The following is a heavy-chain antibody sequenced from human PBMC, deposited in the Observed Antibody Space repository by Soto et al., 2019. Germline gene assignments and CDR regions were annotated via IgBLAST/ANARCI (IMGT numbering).Heavy chain of an antibody. J-gene: IGHJ3*02. D-gene: IGHD3-3*01. CDR2: INPSGGST. CDR1: GYTFTSYY. V-gene: IGHV1-46*03. Sequence: ASVKVSCKASGYTFTSYYMHWVRQAPGQGLEWMGIINPSGGSTSYAQKFQGRVTMTRDTSTSTVYMELSSLRSEDTAVYYCARIWFFGRGGSCPFHDAFEIGGKGKMVTVS. CDR3: ARIWFFGRGGSCPFHDAFEI.